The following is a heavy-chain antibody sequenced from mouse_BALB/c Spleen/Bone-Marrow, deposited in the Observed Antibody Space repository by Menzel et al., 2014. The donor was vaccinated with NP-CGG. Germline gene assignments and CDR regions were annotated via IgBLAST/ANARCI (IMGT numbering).Heavy chain of an antibody. CDR1: GFTFSSFA. V-gene: IGHV5-17*02. CDR3: ARSGSSSGYFDY. CDR2: ISSGSSTI. J-gene: IGHJ2*01. Sequence: EVKLVESGGGLVQPGGFRKLSCAASGFTFSSFAMHWVRQAPEKGLEWVAYISSGSSTIYYADTVMGRFTISRDNPKNTLFLQITSLRSEDTAMYYCARSGSSSGYFDYWGQGTTLTVSS. D-gene: IGHD1-1*01.